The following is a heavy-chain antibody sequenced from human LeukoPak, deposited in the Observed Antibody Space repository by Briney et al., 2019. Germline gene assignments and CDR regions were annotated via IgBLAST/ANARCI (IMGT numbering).Heavy chain of an antibody. Sequence: SETLSLTCTVSGNSISRAGYYWNWIRQHPGKGLEWIGYIYYNGNTFYNPSLESRITMSLDTSKSQFSLKLSSVTAPDPAVYYCARWGDRGGGFDYWGQGTLVTVSS. D-gene: IGHD3-10*01. J-gene: IGHJ4*02. CDR3: ARWGDRGGGFDY. CDR1: GNSISRAGYY. CDR2: IYYNGNT. V-gene: IGHV4-31*03.